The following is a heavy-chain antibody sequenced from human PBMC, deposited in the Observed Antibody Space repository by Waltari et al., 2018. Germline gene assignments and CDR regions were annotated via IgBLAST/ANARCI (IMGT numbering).Heavy chain of an antibody. V-gene: IGHV3-23*01. CDR2: IRISGTST. CDR3: AKRDYDYGVDV. J-gene: IGHJ6*02. Sequence: EVQLLESGGDLVQPGGSLRLSCAASGLTLSNFAMRWVRQAPGKGLEWVASIRISGTSTKYTDSVKGRFTISRDNSKNTLYLQMNSLSAEDTAVYFCAKRDYDYGVDVWGQGTLVTVSS. CDR1: GLTLSNFA.